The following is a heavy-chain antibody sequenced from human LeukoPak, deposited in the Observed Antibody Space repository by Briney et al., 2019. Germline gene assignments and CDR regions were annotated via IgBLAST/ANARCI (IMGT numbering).Heavy chain of an antibody. V-gene: IGHV4-34*01. D-gene: IGHD1-26*01. Sequence: TSETLSLTCAVYGGSFSGYYWSWIRQPPGKGLEWIGEINHSGSTNYNPSLKSRVTISVDTSKNQFSLKLSSVTAADTAVYYCARESGSYTFDYWGQGTLVTVSS. CDR3: ARESGSYTFDY. CDR2: INHSGST. CDR1: GGSFSGYY. J-gene: IGHJ4*02.